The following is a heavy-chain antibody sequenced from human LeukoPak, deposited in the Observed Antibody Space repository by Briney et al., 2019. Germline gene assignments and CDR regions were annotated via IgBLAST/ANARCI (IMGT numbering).Heavy chain of an antibody. CDR2: ISYDGSNK. Sequence: GGSLRLSCAASGFTFSSYGMHWVRQAPGKGLEWVAVISYDGSNKYYADSVKGRFTISRDNSKSTLYLQMNSLRAEDTAVYYCAKGEVPAAMLSPFDYWGQGTLVTVSS. D-gene: IGHD2-2*01. J-gene: IGHJ4*02. V-gene: IGHV3-30*18. CDR3: AKGEVPAAMLSPFDY. CDR1: GFTFSSYG.